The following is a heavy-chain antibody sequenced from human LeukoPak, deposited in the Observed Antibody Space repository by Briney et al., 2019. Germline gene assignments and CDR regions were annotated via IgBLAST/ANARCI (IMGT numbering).Heavy chain of an antibody. V-gene: IGHV4-34*01. CDR1: GESLNDYY. CDR3: ARGFCRGESCYSGEYFQH. CDR2: ITHNGST. D-gene: IGHD2-15*01. J-gene: IGHJ1*01. Sequence: PSETLSLTCGVHGESLNDYYWSWIRQSPGKGLEWIGEITHNGSTTFNPSLESRLTISVDTSKNQFPLKLTSVTAADASVYFCARGFCRGESCYSGEYFQHWGQGTLVTVSS.